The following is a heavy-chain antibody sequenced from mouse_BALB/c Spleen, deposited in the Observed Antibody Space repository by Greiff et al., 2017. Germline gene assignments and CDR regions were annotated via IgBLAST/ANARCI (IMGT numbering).Heavy chain of an antibody. CDR3: ARVDTYDGYYPFAY. CDR1: GYTFTSYV. D-gene: IGHD2-3*01. CDR2: INPYNDGT. V-gene: IGHV1-14*01. Sequence: VQLKESGPELVKPGASVKMSCKASGYTFTSYVMHWVKQKPGQGLEWIGYINPYNDGTKYNEKFKGKATLTSDKSSSTAYMELSSLTSEDSAVYYCARVDTYDGYYPFAYWGQGTLVTVSA. J-gene: IGHJ3*01.